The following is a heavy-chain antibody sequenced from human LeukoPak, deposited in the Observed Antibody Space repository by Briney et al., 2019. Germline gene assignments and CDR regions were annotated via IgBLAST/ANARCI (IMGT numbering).Heavy chain of an antibody. CDR1: GGSISSYY. V-gene: IGHV4-59*01. J-gene: IGHJ4*02. CDR2: IYYSGST. D-gene: IGHD6-19*01. CDR3: ASSSGWYILDY. Sequence: SETLSLTCTVSGGSISSYYWSWIRQPPGKGLEWIGYIYYSGSTNYNPSLKSRVTISVDTSKNQFSLKLSSVTAADTAVYYCASSSGWYILDYWGQGTLVTVSS.